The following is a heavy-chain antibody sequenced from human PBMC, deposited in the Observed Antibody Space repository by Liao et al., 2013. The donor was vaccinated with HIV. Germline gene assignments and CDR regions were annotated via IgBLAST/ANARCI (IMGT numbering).Heavy chain of an antibody. CDR2: IYTSGRA. CDR3: ARERPDYDLWSGHYYSYYMDV. V-gene: IGHV4-61*02. Sequence: QVQLQESGPGLVKPSQTLSLTCTVSGGSISSGSYYWSWIRQPAGKGLEWIGRIYTSGRANYNPSLKSRVTISLDASKNQFSLRLSSVTAADTAVYYCARERPDYDLWSGHYYSYYMDVWGKGTTVTVSS. J-gene: IGHJ6*03. CDR1: GGSISSGSYY. D-gene: IGHD3-3*01.